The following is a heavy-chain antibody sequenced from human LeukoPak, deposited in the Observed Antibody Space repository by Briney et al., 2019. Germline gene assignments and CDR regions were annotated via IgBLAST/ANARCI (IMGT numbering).Heavy chain of an antibody. CDR2: ISWNSGSI. CDR1: GFTFDDYA. CDR3: AKAYSSSSLYRNWFDP. Sequence: GGSLRLSCAASGFTFDDYAMHRVRQAPGKGLEWVSGISWNSGSIGYADSVKGRFTISRDNAKNSLYLQMNSLRAEDTALYYCAKAYSSSSLYRNWFDPWGQGTLVTVSS. J-gene: IGHJ5*02. D-gene: IGHD6-6*01. V-gene: IGHV3-9*01.